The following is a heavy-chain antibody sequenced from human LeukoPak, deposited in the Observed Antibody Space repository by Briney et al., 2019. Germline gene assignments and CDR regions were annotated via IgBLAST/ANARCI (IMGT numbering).Heavy chain of an antibody. J-gene: IGHJ4*02. V-gene: IGHV3-21*01. CDR3: ARKNNWNFDY. CDR2: ISSSSSHI. D-gene: IGHD1-20*01. Sequence: PGGSLRLSCAASGFTFSSYSMNWVRQAPGKGLEWVSSISSSSSHIYYADSVKGRFTISRDNAKNSLYLQMNSLRAEDTAVYYCARKNNWNFDYWGQGTLVTVSS. CDR1: GFTFSSYS.